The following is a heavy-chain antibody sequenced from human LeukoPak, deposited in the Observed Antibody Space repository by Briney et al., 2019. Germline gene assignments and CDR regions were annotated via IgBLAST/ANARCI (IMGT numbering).Heavy chain of an antibody. V-gene: IGHV4-38-2*02. CDR1: GYSISSGYY. J-gene: IGHJ4*02. Sequence: PSETLSLTCTVSGYSISSGYYWGWIRQPPGKGLEWIGSIYHSGSTYYNPSLKSRVTISVDTSKNQFSLKLSSVTAADTAVYYCARGAMTTVTRPHFDYWGQGTLVTVSS. CDR3: ARGAMTTVTRPHFDY. CDR2: IYHSGST. D-gene: IGHD4-17*01.